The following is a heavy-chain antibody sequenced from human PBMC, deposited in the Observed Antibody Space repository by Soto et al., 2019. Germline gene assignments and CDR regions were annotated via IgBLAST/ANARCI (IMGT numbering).Heavy chain of an antibody. CDR2: IYYSGST. CDR1: GGSISSYY. CDR3: ARHATRNSYGWSVFFDY. V-gene: IGHV4-59*08. Sequence: SETLSLTCTVSGGSISSYYWSWIRQPPGKGLEWIGYIYYSGSTNYNPSLKSRVTISVDTSKNQFSLKLSSVTAADTAVYYCARHATRNSYGWSVFFDYWGQGTLVTVSS. J-gene: IGHJ4*02. D-gene: IGHD5-18*01.